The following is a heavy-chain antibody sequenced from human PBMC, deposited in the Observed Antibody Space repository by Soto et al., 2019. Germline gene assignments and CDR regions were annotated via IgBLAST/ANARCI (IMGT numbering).Heavy chain of an antibody. CDR1: GGSISSSSYY. J-gene: IGHJ4*02. CDR2: IYYSGST. D-gene: IGHD3-3*01. V-gene: IGHV4-39*01. CDR3: ARHLPSGYDFWSGYYDY. Sequence: PSETLSLTCTASGGSISSSSYYWGWIRQPPGKGLEWIGSIYYSGSTYYNPSLKSRVTISVDTSKNQFSLKLSSVTAADTAVYYCARHLPSGYDFWSGYYDYWGQGTLVTV.